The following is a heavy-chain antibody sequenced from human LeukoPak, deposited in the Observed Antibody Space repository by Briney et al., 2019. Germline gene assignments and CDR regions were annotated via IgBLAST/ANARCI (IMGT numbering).Heavy chain of an antibody. CDR3: ARDRAVAGYYYYGMDV. Sequence: ASVKVSCKASGYTFTGYYMHWVRQAPGQGLEWMGWISPNSGGTNYAQKFQGRVTMTRDTSISTAYMELSRLRSDDTAVYYCARDRAVAGYYYYGMDVWGQGTTVTVSS. J-gene: IGHJ6*02. CDR2: ISPNSGGT. V-gene: IGHV1-2*02. CDR1: GYTFTGYY. D-gene: IGHD6-19*01.